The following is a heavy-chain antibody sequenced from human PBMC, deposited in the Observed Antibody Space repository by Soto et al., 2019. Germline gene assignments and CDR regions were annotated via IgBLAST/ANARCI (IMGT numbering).Heavy chain of an antibody. V-gene: IGHV3-7*01. J-gene: IGHJ4*02. D-gene: IGHD1-1*01. CDR1: GFTYSSHW. CDR3: ARGDNPEY. CDR2: INEDGSEK. Sequence: VQLVESGGGLVQPGGSLRLSCAASGFTYSSHWMTWVRQAPGKGLEWEANINEDGSEKYYMDSVKGRFTMSRDNAKNSLYLQMNSLRAEDTAVFYCARGDNPEYWGQGNLVTVSS.